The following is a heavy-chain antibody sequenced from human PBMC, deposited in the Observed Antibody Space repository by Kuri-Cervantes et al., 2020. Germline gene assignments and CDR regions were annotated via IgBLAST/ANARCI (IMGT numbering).Heavy chain of an antibody. V-gene: IGHV3-33*06. CDR1: GLPFSRNG. CDR2: ISHDDGRDE. J-gene: IGHJ4*02. D-gene: IGHD2-2*01. Sequence: GGSLRLSCAASGLPFSRNGAHWVRQAPGKGLGRVAAISHDDGRDEYYSESVKGRFTISRDNSKLTLYLQMNRLRAEDTAVYHCAKNWRRSSAMSDYWGQGTLVTVSS. CDR3: AKNWRRSSAMSDY.